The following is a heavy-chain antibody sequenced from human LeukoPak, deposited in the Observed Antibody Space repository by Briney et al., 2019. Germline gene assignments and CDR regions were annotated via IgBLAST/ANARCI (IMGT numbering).Heavy chain of an antibody. D-gene: IGHD2-15*01. CDR2: INPSSGGT. CDR3: ARDHELGVWEGSCYFDY. Sequence: GASVKVSCKTSGFTFTGYYIHWVRQAAGQRPEWMGWINPSSGGTDYAQKFQGRVTMTRDTSTSTVYMELSSLRSEDTAVYYCARDHELGVWEGSCYFDYWGQGTLVTVSS. J-gene: IGHJ4*02. V-gene: IGHV1-2*02. CDR1: GFTFTGYY.